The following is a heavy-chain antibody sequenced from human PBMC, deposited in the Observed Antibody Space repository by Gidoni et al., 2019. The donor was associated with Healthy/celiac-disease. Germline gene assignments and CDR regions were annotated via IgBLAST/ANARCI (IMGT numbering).Heavy chain of an antibody. J-gene: IGHJ5*02. Sequence: QVTLKESGPVLVKPTENLTLTCTVSGFYISNARMGVRWLSQPPGKALEWLAHIFANDEKSSSTSLKSRLTISKDTSKSQVVLTMTNMDPVDTATYYCARISSDFWSDPAWRFDPWGQGTLVTVSS. CDR2: IFANDEK. D-gene: IGHD3-3*01. V-gene: IGHV2-26*01. CDR3: ARISSDFWSDPAWRFDP. CDR1: GFYISNARMG.